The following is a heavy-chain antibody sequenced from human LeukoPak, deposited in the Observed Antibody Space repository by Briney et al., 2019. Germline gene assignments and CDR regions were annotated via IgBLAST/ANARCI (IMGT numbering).Heavy chain of an antibody. D-gene: IGHD3-22*01. CDR3: AHRLNYYDRSGYAWGLDV. CDR2: LSGSKGNT. CDR1: GFTFSSYA. J-gene: IGHJ6*02. Sequence: GGPLRLSCVGSGFTFSSYAMNWVRQAPGKGLEWVSALSGSKGNTYYADSVKGRFTISRDNSKNTLFLQMNSLRAEDTAVYYCAHRLNYYDRSGYAWGLDVWGQGTTVTVSS. V-gene: IGHV3-23*01.